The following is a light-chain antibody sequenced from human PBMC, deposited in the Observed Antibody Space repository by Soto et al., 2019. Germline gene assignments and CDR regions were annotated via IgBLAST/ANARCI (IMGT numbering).Light chain of an antibody. J-gene: IGLJ2*01. CDR3: CSYAGSSTFV. CDR1: SRDVGSYNL. CDR2: EVS. Sequence: QSALTQPDSVSGSPGQSITISCTGTSRDVGSYNLVSWYQQHPGKAPKLMIYEVSKRPSGVSNRFSGSKSGNTASLTISGLQAEDEVDYYCCSYAGSSTFVFGGGTKVTVL. V-gene: IGLV2-23*02.